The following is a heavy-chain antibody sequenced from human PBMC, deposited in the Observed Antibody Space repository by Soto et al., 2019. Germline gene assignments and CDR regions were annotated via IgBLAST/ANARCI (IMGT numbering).Heavy chain of an antibody. CDR3: VRACNSAGCPYYFDN. J-gene: IGHJ4*02. CDR2: IKQDGNEK. V-gene: IGHV3-7*01. CDR1: GFTFSTYW. D-gene: IGHD2-2*01. Sequence: SGGSLRLSCAASGFTFSTYWMSRVRQAPGKGLEWVANIKQDGNEKYYVDSVKGRFTISRDNAESSLYLHMSSLRAEDTAVYYCVRACNSAGCPYYFDNWAREPWSPSPQ.